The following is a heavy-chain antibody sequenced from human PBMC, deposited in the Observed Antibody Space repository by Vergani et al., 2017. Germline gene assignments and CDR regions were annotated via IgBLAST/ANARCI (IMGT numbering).Heavy chain of an antibody. CDR3: AKNPGISTTRHYYAMDV. Sequence: LEESGGGSVTPGGSLRLSCAASGFKFSDHYMSWIRQAPGKGLEWVSHISPGASTVSYTDSVTGRFTVSRDNDNNSLTLDMTTLRVEDTAVYYCAKNPGISTTRHYYAMDVWCQGTTVIVSS. D-gene: IGHD1-1*01. J-gene: IGHJ6*02. CDR2: ISPGASTV. CDR1: GFKFSDHY. V-gene: IGHV3-11*04.